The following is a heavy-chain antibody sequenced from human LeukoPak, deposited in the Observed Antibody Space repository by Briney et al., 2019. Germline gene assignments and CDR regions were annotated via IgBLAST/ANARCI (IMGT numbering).Heavy chain of an antibody. Sequence: ASVKVSCKASGYSFTSHYMHWVRQAPGQGLEWMGLINPSGSSTLYPQKFQGRVTMTRDRSTTTDYMELSSLRSEDTAVYYCARDNSVGDIAWWFDPWGQGTLVTVSS. CDR3: ARDNSVGDIAWWFDP. CDR1: GYSFTSHY. J-gene: IGHJ5*02. D-gene: IGHD3-16*02. CDR2: INPSGSST. V-gene: IGHV1-46*01.